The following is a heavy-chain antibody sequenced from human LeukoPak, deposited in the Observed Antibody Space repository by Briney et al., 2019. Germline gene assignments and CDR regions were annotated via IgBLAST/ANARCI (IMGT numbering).Heavy chain of an antibody. Sequence: PSETLSLTCGVYGGSFSHYYRSWLRQPPGKGLEWIGEIHPSGTTDYNPSFNSRVTISVDTSKNQFSLKLTAVTAADTAVYYCASGEDQSKQGYWGQGTLVTVFS. V-gene: IGHV4-34*01. CDR3: ASGEDQSKQGY. D-gene: IGHD6-13*01. CDR1: GGSFSHYY. J-gene: IGHJ4*02. CDR2: IHPSGTT.